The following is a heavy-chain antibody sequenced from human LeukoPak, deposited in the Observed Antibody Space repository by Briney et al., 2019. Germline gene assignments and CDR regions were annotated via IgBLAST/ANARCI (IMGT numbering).Heavy chain of an antibody. V-gene: IGHV4-61*02. Sequence: PSETLSLTCTVSGGSISSGSYHWSWIRQPAGKGLEWIGRIYASGSTNYNPSLKSRVTISVDTSKNQFSLRLSSVTAADTAVYYCARCLTSFPQTPRDYFDYWGQGTLVTVSS. J-gene: IGHJ4*02. CDR3: ARCLTSFPQTPRDYFDY. CDR1: GGSISSGSYH. CDR2: IYASGST.